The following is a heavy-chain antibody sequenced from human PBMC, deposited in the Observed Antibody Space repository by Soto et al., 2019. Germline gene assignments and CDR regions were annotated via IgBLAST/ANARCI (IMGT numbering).Heavy chain of an antibody. D-gene: IGHD3-3*01. CDR1: GGSFSGYY. Sequence: QVQLQQWGAGLLKPSETLSLTCAVYGGSFSGYYWSWIRQPPGKGLEWIGESNHSGSTNYNPSLKCRVTKSVDTSMLQYSLKLGSVSAADTAVYYCASRVRITIFGVVRHWFDPWGQGNLVTVSS. CDR3: ASRVRITIFGVVRHWFDP. J-gene: IGHJ5*02. V-gene: IGHV4-34*01. CDR2: SNHSGST.